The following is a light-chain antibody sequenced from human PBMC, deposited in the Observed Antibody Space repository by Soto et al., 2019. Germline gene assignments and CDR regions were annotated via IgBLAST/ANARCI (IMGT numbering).Light chain of an antibody. V-gene: IGKV3-20*01. CDR2: GTS. CDR3: QQYGNSPIT. CDR1: QSISTY. J-gene: IGKJ5*01. Sequence: IVLTQSPATLSLSPGERATLSCRAGQSISTYLAWYQQKPGQAPRLLIYGTSSRATGIPDRFSGSGSGTDFTLTISRLEPEDFAVYYCQQYGNSPITFGQGTRLEI.